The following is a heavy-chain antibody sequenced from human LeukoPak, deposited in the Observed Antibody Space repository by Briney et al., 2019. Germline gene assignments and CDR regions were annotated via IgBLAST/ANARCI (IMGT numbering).Heavy chain of an antibody. Sequence: ASVKVSFKSSGYTFSNYYIQWVRQAPGKGLEWMGIINPSGGSTTYAQKFQGRVTMTRDMSTSTVYMELNSLRSEDTAVYYCARDRGRIVGASDYFDFWGQGTLVTVSS. V-gene: IGHV1-46*01. CDR1: GYTFSNYY. CDR3: ARDRGRIVGASDYFDF. CDR2: INPSGGST. J-gene: IGHJ4*02. D-gene: IGHD1-26*01.